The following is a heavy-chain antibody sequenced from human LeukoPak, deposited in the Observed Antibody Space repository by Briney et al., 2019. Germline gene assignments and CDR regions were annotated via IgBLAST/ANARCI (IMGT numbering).Heavy chain of an antibody. CDR2: IWYDGSNK. Sequence: GGSLRLSCAASGSTFSSYGMHWVRQAPGKGLDWVVVIWYDGSNKYYADSVKGRFTISRDNSKNTLYLQMNSLRAEDTAVYYCARDLRNSGSYWTGYFDYWGQGTLVTVSS. CDR3: ARDLRNSGSYWTGYFDY. CDR1: GSTFSSYG. D-gene: IGHD1-26*01. V-gene: IGHV3-33*01. J-gene: IGHJ4*02.